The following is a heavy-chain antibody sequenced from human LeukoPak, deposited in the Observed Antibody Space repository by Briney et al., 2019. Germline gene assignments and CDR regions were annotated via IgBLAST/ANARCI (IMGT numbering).Heavy chain of an antibody. V-gene: IGHV1-8*01. J-gene: IGHJ6*02. D-gene: IGHD3-10*01. CDR1: GYTFTSYD. CDR3: ARLAWFGEGDYYYGMDV. CDR2: MNPNSGNT. Sequence: GASVKVSCKASGYTFTSYDINWVRQATGQGLEWMGWMNPNSGNTGYAQKFQGRVTMTRNTSISTAYMELSSLRSEDTAVYYCARLAWFGEGDYYYGMDVWGQGTTVTVSS.